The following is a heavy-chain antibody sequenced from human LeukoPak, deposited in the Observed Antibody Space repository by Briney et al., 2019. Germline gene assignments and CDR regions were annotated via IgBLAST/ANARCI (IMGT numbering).Heavy chain of an antibody. CDR3: ARALRYCSTTSCQYYFDY. CDR1: GYTFINYD. Sequence: ASVKVSCKASGYTFINYDINWVRQATGQGLEWVGWMNPKSGYTGYAQKLQGRVTMTKNTYISTAYMELSSLKSEDTAVYYCARALRYCSTTSCQYYFDYWDQGTLVTVSS. D-gene: IGHD2-2*01. CDR2: MNPKSGYT. J-gene: IGHJ4*02. V-gene: IGHV1-8*01.